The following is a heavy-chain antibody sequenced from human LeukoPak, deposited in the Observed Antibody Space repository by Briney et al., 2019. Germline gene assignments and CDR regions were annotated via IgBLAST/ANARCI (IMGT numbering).Heavy chain of an antibody. V-gene: IGHV3-7*01. Sequence: GGSLKLSCAAAGLTFSSSWMTWVRQTPGKGLEWVANIKEDGSEKYYVDSVKGRFTISRDNAKNSLYLQMNSLRAEDTALYYCATDVGADWGQGTLVTVSS. CDR2: IKEDGSEK. J-gene: IGHJ4*02. CDR3: ATDVGAD. CDR1: GLTFSSSW.